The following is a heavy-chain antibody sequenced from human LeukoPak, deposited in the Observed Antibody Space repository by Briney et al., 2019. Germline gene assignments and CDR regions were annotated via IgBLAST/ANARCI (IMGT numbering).Heavy chain of an antibody. CDR1: GFTFSWYY. CDR3: ARADHHSIDY. Sequence: GGSLRLSCAASGFTFSWYYMSWVRQAPGKELEWEANINQDGSGTYYVDSVKGRFTISRDNAKNSLFLQLTTLRVDDTAVYYCARADHHSIDYWGQGTLVTVSS. J-gene: IGHJ4*02. V-gene: IGHV3-7*01. CDR2: INQDGSGT.